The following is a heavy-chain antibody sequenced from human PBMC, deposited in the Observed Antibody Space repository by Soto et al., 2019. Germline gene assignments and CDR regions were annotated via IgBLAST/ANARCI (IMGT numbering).Heavy chain of an antibody. CDR2: IYYSGST. Sequence: QVQLQESGPGLVKPSQTLSLTCTVSGGSISSGDYYWSWIRQPPGKGLEWIGYIYYSGSTYYNPALKSRVTISVDTSTNPFSLKPSSVTAADTAVYYCARWLGYGPHFDYWGQGTLVTVSS. J-gene: IGHJ4*02. CDR3: ARWLGYGPHFDY. CDR1: GGSISSGDYY. D-gene: IGHD5-12*01. V-gene: IGHV4-30-4*01.